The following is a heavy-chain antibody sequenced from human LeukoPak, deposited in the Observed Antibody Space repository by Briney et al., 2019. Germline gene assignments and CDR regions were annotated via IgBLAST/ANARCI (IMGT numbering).Heavy chain of an antibody. V-gene: IGHV3-21*01. CDR2: ISSIRNYI. CDR1: KFTFSDYS. Sequence: GGSLRLSCAASKFTFSDYSMSWVRQAPGKGLEWVSSISSIRNYIYYADSVKGRFTVSRDNAKNSLYLQMNSLRAEDTAVYYCARGRLRVIDAFDIWGQGTMVTVSS. D-gene: IGHD2-21*01. J-gene: IGHJ3*02. CDR3: ARGRLRVIDAFDI.